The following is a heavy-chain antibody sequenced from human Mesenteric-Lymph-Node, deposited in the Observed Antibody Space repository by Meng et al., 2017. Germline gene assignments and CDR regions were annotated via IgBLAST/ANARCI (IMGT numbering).Heavy chain of an antibody. J-gene: IGHJ3*01. CDR1: GDSLSGSF. V-gene: IGHV4-59*01. Sequence: SETLSLTCTVSGDSLSGSFWTWIRQPPGKGLEYTGSIAHSGSSNYHSSLKSRVTISVDTSKNQLSLKLNSVTAADTAMYYCARRPVVNVDDGTGLGYDAFDVWGQGRLVPSPQ. CDR3: ARRPVVNVDDGTGLGYDAFDV. D-gene: IGHD3-16*01. CDR2: IAHSGSS.